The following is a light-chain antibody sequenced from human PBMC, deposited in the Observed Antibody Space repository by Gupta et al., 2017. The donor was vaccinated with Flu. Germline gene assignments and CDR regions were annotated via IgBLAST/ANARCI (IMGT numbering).Light chain of an antibody. CDR3: EAWDSSLSIWV. Sequence: KFTIFWSGSSSNNGKNYVSWYQQLTGTAPKLLIDEDKKSPSGIPDRFSGSKPGTSASLGISGLQSGDEADYYCEAWDSSLSIWVFGGGTKVTVL. J-gene: IGLJ3*02. CDR2: EDK. V-gene: IGLV1-51*02. CDR1: SSNNGKNY.